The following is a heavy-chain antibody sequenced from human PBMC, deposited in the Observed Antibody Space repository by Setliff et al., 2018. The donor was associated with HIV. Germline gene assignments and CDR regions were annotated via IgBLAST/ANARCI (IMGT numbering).Heavy chain of an antibody. CDR3: ARAYFGSGIYY. D-gene: IGHD3-10*01. CDR1: GGSISTYY. J-gene: IGHJ4*02. Sequence: PSETLSLTCTVSGGSISTYYWSWIRQPPGKGLEWIGYIYYSGSTNYNPSLKSRVTISVDTSKNQFSLKLYSVTAADTAVYYCARAYFGSGIYYWGQGTLVTVSS. V-gene: IGHV4-59*08. CDR2: IYYSGST.